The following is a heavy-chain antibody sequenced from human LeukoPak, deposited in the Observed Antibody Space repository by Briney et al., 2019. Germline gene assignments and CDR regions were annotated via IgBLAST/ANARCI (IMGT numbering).Heavy chain of an antibody. J-gene: IGHJ4*02. D-gene: IGHD3-16*02. Sequence: PGGSLRLSCAASGFTFDDYAMHWVRQAPGKGLEWVSGISWNSGSIGYADSVKGRFTISRDNAKNSLYLQMNSLRAEDTALYYCAKGRGLRLGELSLQLFDYWGQGTLVTVSS. CDR2: ISWNSGSI. CDR3: AKGRGLRLGELSLQLFDY. CDR1: GFTFDDYA. V-gene: IGHV3-9*01.